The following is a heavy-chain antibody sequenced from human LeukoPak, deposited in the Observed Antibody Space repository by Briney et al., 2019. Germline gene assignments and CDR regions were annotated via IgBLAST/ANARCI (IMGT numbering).Heavy chain of an antibody. Sequence: ASVKVSCEASGYTFTSYDFNWVRQAPGQGLELMGWMNPNSGNTGYAQKFQGRVTMTRNTSISTAYMEVSSLRSEDTAVYYCARGAPQEYCSGGSCPYFDYWGQGTLVTVSS. CDR3: ARGAPQEYCSGGSCPYFDY. J-gene: IGHJ4*02. CDR1: GYTFTSYD. CDR2: MNPNSGNT. V-gene: IGHV1-8*01. D-gene: IGHD2-15*01.